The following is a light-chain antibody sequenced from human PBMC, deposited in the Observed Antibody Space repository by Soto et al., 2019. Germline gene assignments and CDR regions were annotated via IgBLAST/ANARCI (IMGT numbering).Light chain of an antibody. CDR1: QSVSIY. J-gene: IGKJ4*01. Sequence: EIVLTQSPATLSLSPGERATLSCRASQSVSIYLAWYQQKPGQAPRLLIYDASNRATGIPARFSGSVSGTDVTLTISSLETEDGAVYYCQQRSNWRVTFGGGTKVDIK. V-gene: IGKV3-11*01. CDR2: DAS. CDR3: QQRSNWRVT.